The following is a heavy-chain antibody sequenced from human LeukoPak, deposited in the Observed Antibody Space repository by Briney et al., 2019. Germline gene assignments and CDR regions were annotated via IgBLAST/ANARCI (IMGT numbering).Heavy chain of an antibody. CDR1: GYTFTSYD. CDR2: MSPNSGNT. V-gene: IGHV1-8*01. Sequence: ASVKVSCKASGYTFTSYDINWMRQATGQGLEWMGWMSPNSGNTGYAQKFQGRVTMTRDTSTGTAYLELSSLRSEDSAVYYCARLKLQYYYDSSGRGGYFDYWGQGTLVTVSS. J-gene: IGHJ4*02. CDR3: ARLKLQYYYDSSGRGGYFDY. D-gene: IGHD3-22*01.